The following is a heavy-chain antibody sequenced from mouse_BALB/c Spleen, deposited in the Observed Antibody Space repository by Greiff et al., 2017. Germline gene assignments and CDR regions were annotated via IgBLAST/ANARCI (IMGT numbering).Heavy chain of an antibody. D-gene: IGHD1-1*01. V-gene: IGHV1-63*01. CDR2: IYPGSGNT. Sequence: QVQLQQSGAELVRPGTSVKISCTASGYAFTNYWLGWVKQRPGHGLEWIGDIYPGSGNTYYNEKFKGKATLTADKSSSTAYMQLSSLTSEDSAVYFCARSRPYYYGSSYYFDYWGQGTTLTVSS. J-gene: IGHJ2*01. CDR3: ARSRPYYYGSSYYFDY. CDR1: GYAFTNYW.